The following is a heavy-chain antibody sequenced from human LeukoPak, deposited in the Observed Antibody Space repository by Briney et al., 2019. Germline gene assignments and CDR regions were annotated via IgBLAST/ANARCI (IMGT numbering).Heavy chain of an antibody. Sequence: ASVKVSCKASGYTFTAYYLHWVRQAPGQGLQWMGWINPDSDVTKSPQKFQGRVTMTRDTSIDTAYLELSQLKSDDTAVYYCARGGSRFIAELFDYWGQGTLVTVSS. D-gene: IGHD6-13*01. CDR2: INPDSDVT. V-gene: IGHV1-2*02. CDR1: GYTFTAYY. J-gene: IGHJ4*01. CDR3: ARGGSRFIAELFDY.